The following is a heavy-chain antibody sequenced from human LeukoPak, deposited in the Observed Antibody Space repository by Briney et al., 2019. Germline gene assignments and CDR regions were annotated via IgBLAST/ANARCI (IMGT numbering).Heavy chain of an antibody. CDR3: AREMFWSGYFSNLHFDF. Sequence: GGSLRLSCVVSEFTFSSYNMNWVRQAPGKGLEWVSSISGSGTYIYYADSVRGRFTISRDNAKNSLYLQMNNLRPEDTAVYYCAREMFWSGYFSNLHFDFWGQGTLVTVSS. J-gene: IGHJ4*02. V-gene: IGHV3-21*06. CDR2: ISGSGTYI. D-gene: IGHD3-3*01. CDR1: EFTFSSYN.